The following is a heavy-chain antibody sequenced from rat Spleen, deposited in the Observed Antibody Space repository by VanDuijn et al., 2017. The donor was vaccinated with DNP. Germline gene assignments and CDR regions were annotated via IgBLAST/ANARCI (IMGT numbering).Heavy chain of an antibody. D-gene: IGHD1-3*01. CDR3: ARLNYGSFDY. V-gene: IGHV5-7*01. CDR2: ISYDGSST. J-gene: IGHJ2*01. CDR1: GFTFSDYN. Sequence: EVQLVESGGGVVQSGRSLKVSCAASGFTFSDYNMAWVRQAPKKGLEWVATISYDGSSTYYRDSVKGRFTISRDNAKSTLYLQMDSLRSEDTATYYCARLNYGSFDYWGQGVMVTVSS.